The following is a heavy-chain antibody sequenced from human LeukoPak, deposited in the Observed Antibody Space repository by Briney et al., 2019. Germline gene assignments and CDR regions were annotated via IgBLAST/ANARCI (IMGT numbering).Heavy chain of an antibody. V-gene: IGHV3-48*04. J-gene: IGHJ3*02. CDR3: ASESPDDAFDI. CDR1: GFTFSNAW. CDR2: ISSSSSTI. Sequence: GGSLRLSCAASGFTFSNAWMSWVRQAPGKGLEWVSYISSSSSTIYYADSVKGRFTISRDNAKNSLYLQMNSLRAEDTAVYYCASESPDDAFDIWGQGTMVTVSS.